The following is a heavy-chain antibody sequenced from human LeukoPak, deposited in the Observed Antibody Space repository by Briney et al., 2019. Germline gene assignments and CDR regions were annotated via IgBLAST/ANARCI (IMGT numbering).Heavy chain of an antibody. CDR1: GGSFIDYY. J-gene: IGHJ4*02. CDR2: IDHSGST. CDR3: ARGFSH. Sequence: PSETLSLTCAVYGGSFIDYYWSCLRQPPGKGLEWIGEIDHSGSTTYNPSLKSRVTISVDTSKNQFSLKLNSVTAADTAVYYCARGFSHWGQGTLVTVSS. V-gene: IGHV4-34*01. D-gene: IGHD3-3*01.